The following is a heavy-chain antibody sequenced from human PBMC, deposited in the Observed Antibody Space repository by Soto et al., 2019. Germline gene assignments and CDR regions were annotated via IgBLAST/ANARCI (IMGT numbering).Heavy chain of an antibody. CDR3: AKERDILTGYGIDY. J-gene: IGHJ4*02. D-gene: IGHD3-9*01. CDR2: ISGSGGSI. CDR1: GFTFSSYA. Sequence: GGSLRLSCAASGFTFSSYAMSWVCQAPGKGLEWVSGISGSGGSIYYADSVKGRFTISRDNSKNTLYLQMNSLRAEDTAVYYCAKERDILTGYGIDYWGQGTLVTVSS. V-gene: IGHV3-23*01.